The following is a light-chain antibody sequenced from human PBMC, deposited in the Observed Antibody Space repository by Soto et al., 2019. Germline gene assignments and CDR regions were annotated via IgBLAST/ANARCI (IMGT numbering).Light chain of an antibody. J-gene: IGKJ1*01. CDR3: QKYDNAPRT. Sequence: DIQMTQSPSSLSASVGDRVTITCRASQDIANYLAWYQQKPGRVPKLLIYAAITLQSGVPSRFSGSGSGTDFALTISSLQPEDVATYYCQKYDNAPRTFGQGTKVE. CDR2: AAI. V-gene: IGKV1-27*01. CDR1: QDIANY.